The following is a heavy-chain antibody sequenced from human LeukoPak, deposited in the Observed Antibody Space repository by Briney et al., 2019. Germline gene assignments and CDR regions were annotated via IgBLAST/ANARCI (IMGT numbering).Heavy chain of an antibody. CDR3: ARDRDSSGLVRKADY. D-gene: IGHD3-22*01. CDR1: VFTVSSYW. V-gene: IGHV3-7*01. J-gene: IGHJ4*02. CDR2: IKQDGCEN. Sequence: GRSLRLSLSAAVFTVSSYWMSCGRHTPRKWRELVANIKQDGCENYYVDSVKGRFTLSRDNAKKSMYLQMNRLRAEDTAVYYCARDRDSSGLVRKADYWGQGTLVTVSS.